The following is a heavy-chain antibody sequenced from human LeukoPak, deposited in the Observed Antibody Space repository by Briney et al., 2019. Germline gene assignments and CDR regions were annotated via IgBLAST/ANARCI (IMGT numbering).Heavy chain of an antibody. CDR2: ISWDGGST. J-gene: IGHJ1*01. CDR3: AKDSAAGPAEYFQH. CDR1: GFTFDDYA. D-gene: IGHD6-13*01. Sequence: GGSLRLSCAASGFTFDDYAMHWVRQAPGKGLEWVSLISWDGGSTYYADSVKGRFTISRDNSKNSLYLQMNSLRAEDTALYYCAKDSAAGPAEYFQHWGQGTLVTVSS. V-gene: IGHV3-43D*03.